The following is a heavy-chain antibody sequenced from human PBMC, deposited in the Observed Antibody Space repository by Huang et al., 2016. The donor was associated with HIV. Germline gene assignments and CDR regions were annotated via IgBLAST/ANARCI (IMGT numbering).Heavy chain of an antibody. CDR2: INPNRGGT. V-gene: IGHV1-2*02. D-gene: IGHD5-12*01. CDR3: ARDFYRFLVAPGES. CDR1: GFFLIAFY. J-gene: IGHJ4*02. Sequence: QVQLVQSGAEVQKPGASVKVSCKSSGFFLIAFYMHWVRKGPGQGLEWMGWINPNRGGTNSAQKFQGRRTMTRDTSISTIDMELSSLRSDDTAVYYCARDFYRFLVAPGESWGQGTLVTVSS.